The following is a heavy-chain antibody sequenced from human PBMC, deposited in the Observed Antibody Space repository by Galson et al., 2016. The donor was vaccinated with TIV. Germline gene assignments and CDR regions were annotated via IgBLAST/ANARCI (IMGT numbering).Heavy chain of an antibody. V-gene: IGHV4-38-2*01. CDR3: ARHYDFRLAYFDL. J-gene: IGHJ2*01. CDR2: SYQSGNT. Sequence: SETLSLTCAVSGYSISSGYYWGWIRQPPGKGLEYIGSSYQSGNTYNNPSLQSRVTISGDLSRNQFSLKRISVTAADTAVYYCARHYDFRLAYFDLWGRGTLVTVAS. D-gene: IGHD3-3*01. CDR1: GYSISSGYY.